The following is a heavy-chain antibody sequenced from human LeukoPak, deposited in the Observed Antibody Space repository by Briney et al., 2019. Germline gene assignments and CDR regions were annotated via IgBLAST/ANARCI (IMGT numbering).Heavy chain of an antibody. J-gene: IGHJ6*03. CDR1: GGSISSSSYY. D-gene: IGHD2-15*01. CDR3: ARTTEGYCRGRSCYSYYYYMDV. Sequence: SETLSLTCTVSGGSISSSSYYWSWIRQPPGKGLEWVGYIHYSGSTNYNPSLKSRVTISVDTSKNQFSLKLSSVTAADTAVYYCARTTEGYCRGRSCYSYYYYMDVWGKGTTVTVSS. CDR2: IHYSGST. V-gene: IGHV4-61*01.